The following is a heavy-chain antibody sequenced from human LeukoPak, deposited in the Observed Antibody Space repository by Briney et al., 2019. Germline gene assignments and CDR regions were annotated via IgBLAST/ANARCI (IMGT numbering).Heavy chain of an antibody. Sequence: SETLSLTCTVSGGSINTYYWSWIRQPPGKGLEWLGYIYSDGSTNYNPSLKSRLTISVDTSKNQFSLKLSSVIAADTAVYYCARVLSSGRSDYWGQGTLVTVSS. J-gene: IGHJ4*02. D-gene: IGHD3-22*01. CDR2: IYSDGST. CDR3: ARVLSSGRSDY. CDR1: GGSINTYY. V-gene: IGHV4-59*01.